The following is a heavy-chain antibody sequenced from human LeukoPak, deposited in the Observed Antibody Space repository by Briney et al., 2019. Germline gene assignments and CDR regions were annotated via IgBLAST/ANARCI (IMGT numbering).Heavy chain of an antibody. J-gene: IGHJ6*03. Sequence: GGSLRLSCAASGFTFSTYGMSWVRQATGKGLEWASYIDTGTSTIYYADSVKGRFTISKDNAKNSLYLQMNSLRAEDTAVYYCARVRNAGTWNYHYMDVWGKGTTVTVSS. CDR3: ARVRNAGTWNYHYMDV. CDR2: IDTGTSTI. V-gene: IGHV3-48*01. D-gene: IGHD5-12*01. CDR1: GFTFSTYG.